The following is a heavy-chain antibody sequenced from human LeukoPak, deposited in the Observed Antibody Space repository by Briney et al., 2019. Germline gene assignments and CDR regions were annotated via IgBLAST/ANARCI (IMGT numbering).Heavy chain of an antibody. J-gene: IGHJ4*02. CDR1: GFAFSDYY. CDR2: ISTSGSTI. V-gene: IGHV3-11*01. CDR3: VKDSDIVVAIGAS. Sequence: GGSLRLSCAASGFAFSDYYMSWIRQAPGKGLEWVSYISTSGSTIYYADSVKGRFTISRDNAKNSLYLQMNNLRADDTAVYYCVKDSDIVVAIGASWGQGSLVTVSS. D-gene: IGHD2-15*01.